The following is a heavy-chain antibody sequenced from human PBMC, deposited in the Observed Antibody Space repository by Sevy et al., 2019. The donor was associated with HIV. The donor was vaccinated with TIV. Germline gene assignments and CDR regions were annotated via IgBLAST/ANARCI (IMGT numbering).Heavy chain of an antibody. J-gene: IGHJ3*02. CDR2: ISSSSADI. V-gene: IGHV3-21*01. CDR3: ARDLLVGSTYVFDI. Sequence: GGSLRLSCAASGFTFSNYNMNWVRQAPGEGLKWVSSISSSSADIYYTDSVKGRFTVSRDNSRKSLFLQMNGLNAEDTALYYCARDLLVGSTYVFDIWGRGTMVTVSS. D-gene: IGHD3-22*01. CDR1: GFTFSNYN.